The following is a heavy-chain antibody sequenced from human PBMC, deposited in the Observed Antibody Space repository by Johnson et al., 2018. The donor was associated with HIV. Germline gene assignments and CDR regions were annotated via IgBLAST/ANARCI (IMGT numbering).Heavy chain of an antibody. CDR1: GFTFDDYT. CDR3: AKDSLSMITWGGGFDI. V-gene: IGHV3-43*01. Sequence: EVQLVESGGVVVQPGGSLRLSCAASGFTFDDYTMHWVRQAPGKGLEWVSLISWDGGSTYYADSVKGRFTISRDNSKNSLYLQMNSLRTEDTALYYCAKDSLSMITWGGGFDIWGQGTMVTVSS. D-gene: IGHD7-27*01. J-gene: IGHJ3*02. CDR2: ISWDGGST.